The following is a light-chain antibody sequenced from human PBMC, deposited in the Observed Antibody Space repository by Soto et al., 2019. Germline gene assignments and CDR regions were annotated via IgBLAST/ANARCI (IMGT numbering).Light chain of an antibody. Sequence: ILLTQSPGTLSLSPGERATLSCRASQSVGSSYLAWYQQKPGQAPRLLIYGASSRATGIPERFSGSGSGTDFTLTISRLEPEDFEVYYCQQYGSSPLTFGGGTKVDIK. V-gene: IGKV3-20*01. CDR3: QQYGSSPLT. CDR1: QSVGSSY. CDR2: GAS. J-gene: IGKJ4*01.